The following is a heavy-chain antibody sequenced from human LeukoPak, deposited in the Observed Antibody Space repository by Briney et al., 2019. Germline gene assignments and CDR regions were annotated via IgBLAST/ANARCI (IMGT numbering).Heavy chain of an antibody. CDR1: GFTFSSYT. J-gene: IGHJ6*03. CDR2: IGTSSTTI. D-gene: IGHD6-25*01. V-gene: IGHV3-48*01. CDR3: ARFAAGGSYYYYMDV. Sequence: GGPLRLSCAASGFTFSSYTMNWVRQPPGKGLEWVSNIGTSSTTIYYADSVKGRFTISRDNAKNSLYLQMNSLRADDTAVYYCARFAAGGSYYYYMDVWGKGTTVTVSS.